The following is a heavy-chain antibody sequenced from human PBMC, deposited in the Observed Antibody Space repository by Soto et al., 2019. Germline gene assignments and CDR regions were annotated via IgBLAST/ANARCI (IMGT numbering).Heavy chain of an antibody. Sequence: SETLSLTCSVSVGSMNNGGYYWSWIRQLPGKGLEWIGYIYSNGDTYYNPSLKSRLTISVDTSKNQFSLNLTSVTAADTAVYYCARRGGSSSRYYYYALDVWGQGTTVTVSS. CDR2: IYSNGDT. J-gene: IGHJ6*02. V-gene: IGHV4-31*03. CDR3: ARRGGSSSRYYYYALDV. CDR1: VGSMNNGGYY. D-gene: IGHD6-6*01.